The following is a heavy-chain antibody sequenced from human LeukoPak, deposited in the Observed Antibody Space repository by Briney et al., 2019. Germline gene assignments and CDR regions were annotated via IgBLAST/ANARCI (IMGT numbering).Heavy chain of an antibody. D-gene: IGHD2-15*01. CDR3: AKNLLGSEAYSWYFDL. Sequence: GGSLTLSCAASALTIRYDGMSWVRHAAERGREWVSSITGRGGSTYVDSGKGRFTISRDNSKNPLYLQMNSLRAEDTAVYYCAKNLLGSEAYSWYFDLWGRGTLVTVSS. CDR1: ALTIRYDG. CDR2: ITGRGGST. V-gene: IGHV3-23*01. J-gene: IGHJ2*01.